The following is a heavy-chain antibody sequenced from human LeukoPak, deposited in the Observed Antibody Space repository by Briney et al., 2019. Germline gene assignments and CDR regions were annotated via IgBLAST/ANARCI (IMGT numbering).Heavy chain of an antibody. J-gene: IGHJ5*02. CDR3: ARADCSGAACSNWFDP. D-gene: IGHD2-15*01. V-gene: IGHV1-69*06. Sequence: ASVKASCKASGDTFSNYAISWVRQAPGQGLEWMARIIPIFATVNYAQKFQGRVTITADKSTTTAYMELSSLRSEDTAVYYCARADCSGAACSNWFDPWGQGTLVTVSS. CDR2: IIPIFATV. CDR1: GDTFSNYA.